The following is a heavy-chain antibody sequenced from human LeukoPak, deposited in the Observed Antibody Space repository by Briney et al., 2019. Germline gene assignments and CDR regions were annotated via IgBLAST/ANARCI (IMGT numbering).Heavy chain of an antibody. CDR3: AKDRRGGSYYAATLDI. CDR1: GFTFSSYA. V-gene: IGHV3-23*01. CDR2: ISDSGDIT. D-gene: IGHD1-26*01. Sequence: GGSLRLSCAASGFTFSSYAMSWVRQAPGKGLEWVSGISDSGDITYYADSVKGRFTISRGNSKNTLYVQMNSLRVGDTAVYFCAKDRRGGSYYAATLDIWGPGTMVTVSS. J-gene: IGHJ3*02.